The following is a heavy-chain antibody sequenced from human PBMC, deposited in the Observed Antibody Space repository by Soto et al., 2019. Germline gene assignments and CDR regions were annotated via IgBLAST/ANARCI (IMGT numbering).Heavy chain of an antibody. CDR1: GLAVSNNY. Sequence: PGGSLRLSCAACGLAVSNNYMSWVRQAQGKGPEWVSVIYSDGTTYYADSVKGRFTISRDNSKNTPYLQMISLRAEDTAVYYCAWNRLAWELSADWGRGTLVTVSS. J-gene: IGHJ4*01. V-gene: IGHV3-53*01. D-gene: IGHD1-26*01. CDR2: IYSDGTT. CDR3: AWNRLAWELSAD.